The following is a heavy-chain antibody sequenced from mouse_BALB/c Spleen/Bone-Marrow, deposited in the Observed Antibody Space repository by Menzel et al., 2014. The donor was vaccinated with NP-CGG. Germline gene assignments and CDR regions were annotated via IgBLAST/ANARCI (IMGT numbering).Heavy chain of an antibody. CDR1: GYSFTGYF. J-gene: IGHJ3*01. CDR3: ARSVDYDVFAY. CDR2: INPYNGDT. D-gene: IGHD2-4*01. V-gene: IGHV1-20*02. Sequence: VQLQQSGPELVKPGASVKISCKASGYSFTGYFMNWVMQSHGKSLEWIGRINPYNGDTFYNQKFKGKATLTVDKSSSTAHMELRSLASEDSAVYYCARSVDYDVFAYWGQRTLVTVSA.